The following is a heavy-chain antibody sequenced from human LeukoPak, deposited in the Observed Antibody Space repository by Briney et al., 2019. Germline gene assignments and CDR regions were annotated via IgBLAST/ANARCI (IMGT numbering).Heavy chain of an antibody. D-gene: IGHD6-13*01. Sequence: SETLSLTCTVSGGSISSYYWSWIRQPPGKGLEWIGYIYYSGSTNYNPSLKSRVTISVDTSKSQFSLKLSSVTAADTAVYYCARFPPSSRDYWGQGTLVTVSS. CDR3: ARFPPSSRDY. V-gene: IGHV4-59*08. J-gene: IGHJ4*02. CDR1: GGSISSYY. CDR2: IYYSGST.